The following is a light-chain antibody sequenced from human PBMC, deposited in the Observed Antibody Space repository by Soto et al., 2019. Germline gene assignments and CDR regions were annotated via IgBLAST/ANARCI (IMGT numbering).Light chain of an antibody. CDR1: QSVSSN. V-gene: IGKV3-15*01. J-gene: IGKJ3*01. Sequence: EIVMTQSPATLSVSPGERATLSCRASQSVSSNLAWYQQKPGQAPRLLIYGASTRATGIPARFSGSGSGTEFALTIGSLQSEDFAVYYCQQYNSWPPITFGPGTKVDIK. CDR3: QQYNSWPPIT. CDR2: GAS.